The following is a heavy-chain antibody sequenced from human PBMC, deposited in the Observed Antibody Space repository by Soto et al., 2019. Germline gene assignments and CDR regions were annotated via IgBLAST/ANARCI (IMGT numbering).Heavy chain of an antibody. D-gene: IGHD3-22*01. CDR1: GVSISSSSYY. CDR2: IYYSGST. Sequence: SETLSLTCTVSGVSISSSSYYLGWIRQPPGKGLEWIGSIYYSGSTYYNPSLKSRVTISVDTSKNQFSLRLSSVTAADTAVYYCLRDLGSSDSSAYYRFDYWGQGALVTVSS. V-gene: IGHV4-39*02. J-gene: IGHJ4*02. CDR3: LRDLGSSDSSAYYRFDY.